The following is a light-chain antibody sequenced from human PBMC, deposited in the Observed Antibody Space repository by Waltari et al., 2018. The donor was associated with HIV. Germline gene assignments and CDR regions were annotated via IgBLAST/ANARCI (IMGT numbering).Light chain of an antibody. CDR1: SSDVGGYDY. J-gene: IGLJ1*01. Sequence: QSALTQPPSASGSPGQAVTISCTGTSSDVGGYDYVSWYQQHPGKAPNLVISGVNLRPSGVPDRFTVSRSGDAASLTVSGLRAEDEADYYCSSYAGTDNFVFGSGTTVTVL. CDR3: SSYAGTDNFV. V-gene: IGLV2-8*01. CDR2: GVN.